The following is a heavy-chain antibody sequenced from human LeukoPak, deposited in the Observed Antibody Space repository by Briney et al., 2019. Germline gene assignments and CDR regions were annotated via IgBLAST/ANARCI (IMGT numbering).Heavy chain of an antibody. V-gene: IGHV5-51*01. J-gene: IGHJ4*02. Sequence: GESLKISCKGSGYSFNNYWIGWVRQMPGKGLEWMGIIYPGDSDTRYSPSFQGQVTISADKSISTAYLQWSSLKASDTAMYYCARRQRTGYSSGWVLGDFDYWGQGTLVTVSS. CDR2: IYPGDSDT. D-gene: IGHD6-19*01. CDR3: ARRQRTGYSSGWVLGDFDY. CDR1: GYSFNNYW.